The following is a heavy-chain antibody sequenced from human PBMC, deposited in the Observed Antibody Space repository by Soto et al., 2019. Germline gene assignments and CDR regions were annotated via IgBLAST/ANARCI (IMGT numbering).Heavy chain of an antibody. D-gene: IGHD6-13*01. CDR3: ATSTSSSWQNDY. J-gene: IGHJ4*02. CDR2: IIPIFETA. V-gene: IGHV1-69*01. Sequence: QVQLEQSGAEVKKPGSSVKVSCKASGGTFNTFAISWLRQAPGQGLEWSGGIIPIFETAIYAQRLQDRLTSTADESTRTAYMELSRLTADDTAIYFCATSTSSSWQNDYWGLGTLVVVSS. CDR1: GGTFNTFA.